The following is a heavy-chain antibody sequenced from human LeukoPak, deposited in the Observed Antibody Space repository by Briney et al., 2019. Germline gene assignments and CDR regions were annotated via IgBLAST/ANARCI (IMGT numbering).Heavy chain of an antibody. Sequence: PGGSLRLSCAASGFTVSSNYMSWVRQAPGKGLEWVSVIYSGGSTYYADSVKGRFTISRDNSKNTLYLQMNSLRAEDTAVYYCARHEVWAAAGTPDAFDIWGQGTMVTVSS. CDR1: GFTVSSNY. D-gene: IGHD6-13*01. J-gene: IGHJ3*02. V-gene: IGHV3-66*04. CDR3: ARHEVWAAAGTPDAFDI. CDR2: IYSGGST.